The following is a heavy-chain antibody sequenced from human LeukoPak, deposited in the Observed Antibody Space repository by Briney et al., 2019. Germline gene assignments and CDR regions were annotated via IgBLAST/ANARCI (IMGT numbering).Heavy chain of an antibody. J-gene: IGHJ4*02. Sequence: SETLSLTCTDSGGSIRSSYYYWGWIRQPPGKGLEWIGSIYDSGSTNYNPSLKSRVTISVDTSKNQFSLKLSSVTAADTAVYYCASAPPSIHWGQGTLVTVSS. CDR1: GGSIRSSYYY. CDR3: ASAPPSIH. V-gene: IGHV4-39*07. D-gene: IGHD1-14*01. CDR2: IYDSGST.